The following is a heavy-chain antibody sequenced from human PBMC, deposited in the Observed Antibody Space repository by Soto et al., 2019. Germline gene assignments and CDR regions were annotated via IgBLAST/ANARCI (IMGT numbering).Heavy chain of an antibody. V-gene: IGHV3-23*01. Sequence: DVQLLESGGGLVQPGGSLRLSCAASGFTFSNYAMNWVRQAPGKGLEWVACISGSGGTTYYADSVKGRFTISRDNPENTLYLLMNNLGAEDTAVYYCAKGDYDFWSGDYYYYMDVWGKGTTVTVSS. J-gene: IGHJ6*03. D-gene: IGHD3-3*01. CDR1: GFTFSNYA. CDR3: AKGDYDFWSGDYYYYMDV. CDR2: ISGSGGTT.